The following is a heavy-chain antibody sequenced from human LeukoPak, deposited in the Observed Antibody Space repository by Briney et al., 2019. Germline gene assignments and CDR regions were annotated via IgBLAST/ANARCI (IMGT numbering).Heavy chain of an antibody. CDR1: GFTFSSSG. CDR2: IWYDGINE. D-gene: IGHD3-10*01. CDR3: ARDQGFAVRGVSYGMDV. J-gene: IGHJ6*02. Sequence: GGSLRLSCAASGFTFSSSGMHWVRQAPGKGLEWVALIWYDGINEYYADSVKGRFTISRDDSKNTLYLQMNSLRAEDTAVYYCARDQGFAVRGVSYGMDVWGQGTTVTVSS. V-gene: IGHV3-33*01.